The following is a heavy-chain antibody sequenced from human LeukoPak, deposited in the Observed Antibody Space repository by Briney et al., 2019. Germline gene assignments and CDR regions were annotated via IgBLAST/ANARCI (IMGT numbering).Heavy chain of an antibody. D-gene: IGHD5-24*01. Sequence: PGGSLRLSCAASGFTFGSYWMAWVRQAPGKGLEWVANMKHDGIEEYYVGSVKGRFTISRDNAKNSLYLQMNSLRAEDTAVYYCEREGREVYNCPALDFWGRGILVTVSS. CDR2: MKHDGIEE. V-gene: IGHV3-7*03. CDR1: GFTFGSYW. CDR3: EREGREVYNCPALDF. J-gene: IGHJ4*02.